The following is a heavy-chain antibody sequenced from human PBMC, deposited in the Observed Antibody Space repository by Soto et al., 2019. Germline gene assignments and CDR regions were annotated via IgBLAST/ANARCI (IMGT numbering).Heavy chain of an antibody. V-gene: IGHV1-69*13. D-gene: IGHD3-22*01. CDR1: GGTFSSYA. Sequence: SVKVSCKASGGTFSSYAISWVRQAPGQGLEWMGGIIPIFGTANYAQKFQGRVTITADESTSTAYMELSSLRSEDTAVYYCARSPYDTAAMIVGNWFDPWGQGTLVTVSS. CDR2: IIPIFGTA. CDR3: ARSPYDTAAMIVGNWFDP. J-gene: IGHJ5*02.